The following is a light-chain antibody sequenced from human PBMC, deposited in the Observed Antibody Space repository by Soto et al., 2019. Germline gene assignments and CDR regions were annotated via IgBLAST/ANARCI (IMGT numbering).Light chain of an antibody. Sequence: EIVLTQSPATLSLSPGERATLSCRASQSISSSFAWYQQKPGQAPRLLIYDASNRATGIPARFSGSGSGTDFTLTISSLEPEDFAVYYCHQRSDWPPTFGGGTKVDIK. CDR3: HQRSDWPPT. CDR1: QSISSS. J-gene: IGKJ4*01. V-gene: IGKV3-11*01. CDR2: DAS.